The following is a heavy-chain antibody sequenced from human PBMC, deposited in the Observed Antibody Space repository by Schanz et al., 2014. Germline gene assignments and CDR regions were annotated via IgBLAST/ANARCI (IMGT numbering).Heavy chain of an antibody. CDR1: GGSFSGYW. J-gene: IGHJ4*02. Sequence: QVQLQQWGAGLLKPSETLSLTCAFSGGSFSGYWWTWVRQSPGKGLEGIGEVNHGGYTNYNPSLKSRVPVPGDMSKKQFSLRLSSVTAADTAAYYCATWSGTRLFHNWGQGTLVTVSS. V-gene: IGHV4-34*01. D-gene: IGHD1-7*01. CDR3: ATWSGTRLFHN. CDR2: VNHGGYT.